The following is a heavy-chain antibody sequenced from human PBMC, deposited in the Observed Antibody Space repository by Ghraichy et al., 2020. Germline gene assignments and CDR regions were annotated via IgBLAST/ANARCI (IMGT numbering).Heavy chain of an antibody. CDR3: ARLHLKYYYDSSGYGWFDP. J-gene: IGHJ5*02. CDR1: GYSFTSYW. Sequence: VESLNISCKGSGYSFTSYWIGWVRQMPGKGLEWMGIIYPGDSDTRYSPSFQGQVTISADKSISTAYLQWSSLKASDTAMYYCARLHLKYYYDSSGYGWFDPWGQGTLVTVSS. V-gene: IGHV5-51*01. D-gene: IGHD3-22*01. CDR2: IYPGDSDT.